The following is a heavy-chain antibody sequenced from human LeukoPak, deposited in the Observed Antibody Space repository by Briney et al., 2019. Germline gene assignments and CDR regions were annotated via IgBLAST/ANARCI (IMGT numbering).Heavy chain of an antibody. D-gene: IGHD2-2*01. CDR3: AGDRCSSTSCYAHFDY. Sequence: ASVKVSCKASGYTFTGYYMHWVRQAPGQGLEWMGWINPNSGGTNYAQKFQGRVTMTRDTSISTAYMELSRLRSDDTAVYYCAGDRCSSTSCYAHFDYWGQGTLVTVSS. CDR2: INPNSGGT. V-gene: IGHV1-2*02. J-gene: IGHJ4*02. CDR1: GYTFTGYY.